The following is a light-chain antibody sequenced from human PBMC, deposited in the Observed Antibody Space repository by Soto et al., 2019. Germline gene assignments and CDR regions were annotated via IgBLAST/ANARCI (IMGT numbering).Light chain of an antibody. J-gene: IGKJ1*01. Sequence: DIQMTQSPSNVSAYVGDSINITCRASQTISSWLAWYQQKPGKAPKLLIYKASNLESGVPARFSGTGSGTEFTLAISSLQPDDFATYYCQQYSSYQWTFGQGTKVDI. CDR2: KAS. V-gene: IGKV1-5*03. CDR3: QQYSSYQWT. CDR1: QTISSW.